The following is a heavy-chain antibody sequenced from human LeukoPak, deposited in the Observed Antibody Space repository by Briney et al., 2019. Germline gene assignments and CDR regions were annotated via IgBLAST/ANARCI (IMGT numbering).Heavy chain of an antibody. CDR3: ARGAHASGWYGDFDY. CDR1: GYTFTGYY. Sequence: ASVKVSCKASGYTFTGYYIHWVRQAPGQGLEWMGWINPNSGVTNYEQKSQGRVTMARVTSISTAYMELSSLRSDDTAVYYCARGAHASGWYGDFDYWGQGTLVTVSS. V-gene: IGHV1-2*02. J-gene: IGHJ4*02. D-gene: IGHD6-19*01. CDR2: INPNSGVT.